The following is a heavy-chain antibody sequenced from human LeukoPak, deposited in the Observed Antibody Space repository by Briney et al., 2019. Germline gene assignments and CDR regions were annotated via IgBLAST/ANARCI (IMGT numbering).Heavy chain of an antibody. CDR1: GFTFSSYG. CDR3: ASGVLDYYDSSGYLY. Sequence: PGRSLRLSCAASGFTFSSYGMHWVRQAPGKGLEWVAVTWYDGSNKYYADSVKGRFTISRDNSKNTLYLQMNSLRAEDTAVYYCASGVLDYYDSSGYLYWGQGTLVTVSS. D-gene: IGHD3-22*01. CDR2: TWYDGSNK. J-gene: IGHJ4*02. V-gene: IGHV3-33*01.